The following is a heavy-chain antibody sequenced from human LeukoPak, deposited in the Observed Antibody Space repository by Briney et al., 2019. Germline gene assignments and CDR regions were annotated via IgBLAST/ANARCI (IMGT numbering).Heavy chain of an antibody. D-gene: IGHD3-3*01. CDR1: GFTFGDYA. J-gene: IGHJ4*02. CDR3: TREVITIFGVVILNYFDY. Sequence: PGRSLRLSCTASGFTFGDYAMSWVRQAPGKGLEWVGFIRSKAYGGTTEYAASVKGRFTISRDDSKSIAYLQMNSLKTEDTAVYYCTREVITIFGVVILNYFDYWGQGTLVTVSS. CDR2: IRSKAYGGTT. V-gene: IGHV3-49*04.